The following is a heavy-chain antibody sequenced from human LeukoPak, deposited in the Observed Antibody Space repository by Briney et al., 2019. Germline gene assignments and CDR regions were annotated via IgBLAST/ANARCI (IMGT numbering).Heavy chain of an antibody. J-gene: IGHJ4*02. CDR3: ASLWVVTKSFDY. CDR2: IIPIFGTA. V-gene: IGHV1-69*13. CDR1: GGTFSSYA. D-gene: IGHD2-21*02. Sequence: AVKVSCKASGGTFSSYAISWVRQAPGQGLEWMGGIIPIFGTANYAQKFQGRVTITADESTSTAYMELSSLRSEDTAVYYCASLWVVTKSFDYWGQGTLVTVSS.